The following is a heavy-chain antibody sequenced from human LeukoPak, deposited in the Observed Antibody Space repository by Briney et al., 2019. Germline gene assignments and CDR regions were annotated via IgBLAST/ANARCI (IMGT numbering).Heavy chain of an antibody. D-gene: IGHD3-16*01. J-gene: IGHJ3*01. Sequence: SETLSLTCTVSAGSISSYYWSWIRQPAGKGLEWIGRIYTSGSTNYNPSLKSRVTMSADTSKNQFSLKLSSVTAADTAVYYCARGLPGRDAFDVWGQGTVVTVSS. V-gene: IGHV4-4*07. CDR2: IYTSGST. CDR1: AGSISSYY. CDR3: ARGLPGRDAFDV.